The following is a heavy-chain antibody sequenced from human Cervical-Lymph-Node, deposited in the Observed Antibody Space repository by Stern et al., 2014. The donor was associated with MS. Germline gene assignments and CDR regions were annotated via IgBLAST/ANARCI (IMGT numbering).Heavy chain of an antibody. CDR2: INPGGGST. V-gene: IGHV1-46*03. J-gene: IGHJ6*02. Sequence: QMQLVQSGAEVKKPGASVKVSCKASGYTFTSYYIHWVRQAPGQGLEWMGKINPGGGSTSYPQKFQGRVAMTRDTSTSTVYMELSSLRSGDTAVYFCARQVIRLPIAVVITKGENMDVWGQGTTVTVSS. D-gene: IGHD3-22*01. CDR1: GYTFTSYY. CDR3: ARQVIRLPIAVVITKGENMDV.